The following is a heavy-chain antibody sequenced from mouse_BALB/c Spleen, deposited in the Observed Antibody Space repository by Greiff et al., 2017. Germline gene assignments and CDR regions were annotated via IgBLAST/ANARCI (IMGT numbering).Heavy chain of an antibody. Sequence: VKLQESGAELARPGASVKLSCKASGYTFTSYWMQWVKQRPGQGLEWIGAIYPGDGDTRYTQKFKGKATLTADKSSSTAYMQLSSLASEDSAVYYCARRRDYYAMDYWGQGTSVTVSS. CDR3: ARRRDYYAMDY. J-gene: IGHJ4*01. CDR2: IYPGDGDT. V-gene: IGHV1-87*01. CDR1: GYTFTSYW.